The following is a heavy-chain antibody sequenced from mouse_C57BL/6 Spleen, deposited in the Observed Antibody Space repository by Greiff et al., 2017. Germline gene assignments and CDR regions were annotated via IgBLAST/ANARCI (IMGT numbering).Heavy chain of an antibody. D-gene: IGHD2-4*01. V-gene: IGHV1-82*01. J-gene: IGHJ4*01. CDR1: GYAFSSSW. Sequence: VQLKQSGPELVKPGASVKISCRASGYAFSSSWMNWVKQRPGKGLEWIGRIYPGDGDTNYNGKFKGKATLTADKSSSTAYMQLSSLTSEDSAVYFCARWRGLRTYAKDYWGRGTSVTVTS. CDR3: ARWRGLRTYAKDY. CDR2: IYPGDGDT.